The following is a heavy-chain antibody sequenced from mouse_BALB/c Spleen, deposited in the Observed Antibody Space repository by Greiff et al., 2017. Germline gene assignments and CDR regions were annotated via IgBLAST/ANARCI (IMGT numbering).Heavy chain of an antibody. CDR1: GFTFSNYW. V-gene: IGHV6-6*02. D-gene: IGHD1-2*01. Sequence: DVMLVESGGGLVQPGGSMKLSCVASGFTFSNYWMNWVRQSPEKGLEWVAEIRLKSNNYATHYAESVKGRFTISRDDSKSSVYLQMNNLRAEDTGIYYCTRLATLLRPYFDVWGAGTTVTVSS. J-gene: IGHJ1*01. CDR2: IRLKSNNYAT. CDR3: TRLATLLRPYFDV.